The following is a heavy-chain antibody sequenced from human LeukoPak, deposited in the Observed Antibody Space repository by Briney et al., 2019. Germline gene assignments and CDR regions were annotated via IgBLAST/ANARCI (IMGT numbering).Heavy chain of an antibody. D-gene: IGHD6-13*01. CDR1: GFNFVSYN. J-gene: IGHJ4*02. Sequence: GGSLRLSCAASGFNFVSYNMNWVRQAPGKGLEWVSYITTTSSVTYYADSVKGRFTISRDNDDNSLYLLMNSLRAEDTAVYYCARSWGSRSRNPLDFWGQGTLVTVSS. CDR3: ARSWGSRSRNPLDF. CDR2: ITTTSSVT. V-gene: IGHV3-48*01.